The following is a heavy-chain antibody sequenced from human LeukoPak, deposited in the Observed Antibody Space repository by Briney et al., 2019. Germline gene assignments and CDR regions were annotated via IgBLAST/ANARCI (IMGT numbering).Heavy chain of an antibody. D-gene: IGHD2-15*01. V-gene: IGHV3-30*02. CDR1: GFTFSSYG. CDR3: AKGSLRDVPPYCSGGSCYWDAFDI. Sequence: GGSLRLSCAASGFTFSSYGMHWVRQAPGKGLEWVAFIRYDGSNKYYADSVKGRFTISRDNSKNTLYLQMNSLRAEDTAVYYCAKGSLRDVPPYCSGGSCYWDAFDIWGQGTMVTVSS. CDR2: IRYDGSNK. J-gene: IGHJ3*02.